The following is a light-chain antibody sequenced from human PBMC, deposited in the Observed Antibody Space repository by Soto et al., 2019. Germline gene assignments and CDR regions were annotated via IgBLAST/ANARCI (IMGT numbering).Light chain of an antibody. CDR1: DNIAKY. CDR3: QQTYIAPPWT. CDR2: AAS. J-gene: IGKJ1*01. Sequence: DIQTTQSPPSLSASVGDRVTITCRTSDNIAKYLNWYQQKRGQAPKVLIVAASNLQSGVPTRFSGSGFGTDFTLTIDNVQPEDVATYYCQQTYIAPPWTFGQGTKVEMK. V-gene: IGKV1-39*01.